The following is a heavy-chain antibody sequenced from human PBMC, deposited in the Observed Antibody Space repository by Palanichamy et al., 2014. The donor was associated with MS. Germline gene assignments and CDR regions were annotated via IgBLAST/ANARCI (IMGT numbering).Heavy chain of an antibody. CDR1: GYTFTGYY. Sequence: QVQLVQSGAEVKKSGASVKVSCKTSGYTFTGYYMHWVRQAPEQGLEWMGWIDRNSGDTNYAQKFEGRVTMTRDTSISTAYMELSTLRSDDTAVYYCARRGSYGYDYWGQGTLVTVSS. V-gene: IGHV1-2*02. CDR3: ARRGSYGYDY. J-gene: IGHJ4*02. D-gene: IGHD5-18*01. CDR2: IDRNSGDT.